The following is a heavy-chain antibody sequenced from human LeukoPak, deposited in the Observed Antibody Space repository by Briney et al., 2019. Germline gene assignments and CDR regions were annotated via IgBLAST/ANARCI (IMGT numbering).Heavy chain of an antibody. V-gene: IGHV4-59*01. J-gene: IGHJ6*02. Sequence: SETLSLTCTVSGASISSYHWNWIRQPPGKGLAWIGYIYYSGSTNYSPSLKSRVTISVDTSKKKFSLKLTSVTAADTAVYYCTRASGTYADYGMDVWGQGTTVTVSS. CDR3: TRASGTYADYGMDV. CDR2: IYYSGST. D-gene: IGHD1-26*01. CDR1: GASISSYH.